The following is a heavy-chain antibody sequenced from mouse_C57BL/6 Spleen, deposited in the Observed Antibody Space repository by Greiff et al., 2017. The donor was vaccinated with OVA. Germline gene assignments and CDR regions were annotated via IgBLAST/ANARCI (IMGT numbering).Heavy chain of an antibody. CDR3: ARSTRWRYFDY. CDR2: INPNNGGT. V-gene: IGHV1-26*01. CDR1: GYTFTDYY. D-gene: IGHD1-1*02. J-gene: IGHJ2*01. Sequence: EVQLQQSGPELVKPGASVKISCKASGYTFTDYYMNWVKQSHGKSLEWIGDINPNNGGTSYNQKFKGKATLTVDKSSSTAYMELRSLTSEDSAVYYCARSTRWRYFDYWGQGTTLTVSS.